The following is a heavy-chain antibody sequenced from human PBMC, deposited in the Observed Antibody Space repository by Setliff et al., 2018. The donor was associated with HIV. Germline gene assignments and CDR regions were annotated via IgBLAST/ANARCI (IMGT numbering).Heavy chain of an antibody. Sequence: SCAASGFTFSKYWMHWVRQAPGQGLVWVSGINNDTTITTYADSVKGRFSISRDNAKNTLYLQMNGLRGEDTAVYYCVMFSASSGWGQGTQVTVTS. V-gene: IGHV3-74*01. CDR1: GFTFSKYW. J-gene: IGHJ4*02. D-gene: IGHD6-6*01. CDR2: INNDTTIT. CDR3: VMFSASSG.